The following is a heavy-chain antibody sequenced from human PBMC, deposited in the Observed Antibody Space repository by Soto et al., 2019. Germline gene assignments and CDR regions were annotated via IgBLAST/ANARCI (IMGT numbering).Heavy chain of an antibody. J-gene: IGHJ4*02. V-gene: IGHV3-7*03. CDR1: GFTFSSYW. Sequence: EVQLVESGGGLVQPGGSLRLSCAASGFTFSSYWMSWVRQAPGKGLEWVANIKQDGSEKYYVDSVKGRFTISRDNAKNSLYLQMNSLRAEDTAVYYCARGLWDSGWYFDYWGQGTLVTVSS. CDR3: ARGLWDSGWYFDY. D-gene: IGHD6-19*01. CDR2: IKQDGSEK.